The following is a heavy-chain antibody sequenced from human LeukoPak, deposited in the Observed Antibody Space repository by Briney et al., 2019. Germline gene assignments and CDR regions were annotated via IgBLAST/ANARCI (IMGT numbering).Heavy chain of an antibody. CDR1: GGTFSSYA. CDR3: ARTRFLEWHGSSYYYYYMDV. D-gene: IGHD3-3*01. V-gene: IGHV1-69*05. CDR2: IIPIFGTA. Sequence: SVKVSCKASGGTFSSYAISWVRQAPGQGLEWMGGIIPIFGTANYAQKFQGRVTITTDESTSTAYMELSSLRSEDTAVYYCARTRFLEWHGSSYYYYYMDVWGKGTTVTVSS. J-gene: IGHJ6*03.